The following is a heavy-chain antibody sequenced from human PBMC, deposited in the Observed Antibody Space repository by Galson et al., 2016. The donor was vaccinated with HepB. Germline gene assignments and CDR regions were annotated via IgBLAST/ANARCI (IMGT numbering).Heavy chain of an antibody. D-gene: IGHD3-10*01. Sequence: ITSGSDYMSYADSVKGRFSISRDNAKNTLYLQMNSLTAKDTALYYCATMTLVRGVSYYYYYGMDVWGQGTPVTVSS. CDR3: ATMTLVRGVSYYYYYGMDV. J-gene: IGHJ6*02. CDR2: ITSGSDYM. V-gene: IGHV3-21*06.